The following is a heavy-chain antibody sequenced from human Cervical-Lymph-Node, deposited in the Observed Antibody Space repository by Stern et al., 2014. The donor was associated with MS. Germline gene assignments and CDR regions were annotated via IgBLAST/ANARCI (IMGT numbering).Heavy chain of an antibody. D-gene: IGHD3-22*01. J-gene: IGHJ4*02. V-gene: IGHV3-23*01. Sequence: EVQLLESGGGLVQPGGSLRLSCAASGFTFSSFAMSWVRQAPGKGLEWVSAISPSGGSTYDADSVKGRFTISRDNSKNTLYLQMNSLRAEDTAVYYCAKSGDSSGDYYYFDYWGQGTLVTVSS. CDR1: GFTFSSFA. CDR2: ISPSGGST. CDR3: AKSGDSSGDYYYFDY.